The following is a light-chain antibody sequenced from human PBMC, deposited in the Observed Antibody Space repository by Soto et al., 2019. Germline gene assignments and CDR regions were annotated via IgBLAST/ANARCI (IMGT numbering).Light chain of an antibody. V-gene: IGKV1-5*03. J-gene: IGKJ1*01. CDR2: KAS. CDR3: QQYNTISLWT. Sequence: DIQMTQSPSTLSASVGDRVTITCRASQSISSWLAWYQQKPGKAPKLLIYKASSLESGVPSRFSGSGSGTEFTLTISSLQPDDFATYYCQQYNTISLWTFGQGTKVEIK. CDR1: QSISSW.